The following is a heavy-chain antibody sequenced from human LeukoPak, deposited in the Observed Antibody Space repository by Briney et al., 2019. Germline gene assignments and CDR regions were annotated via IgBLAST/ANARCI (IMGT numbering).Heavy chain of an antibody. CDR1: GFTFSSYG. Sequence: PGGSLRLSCAASGFTFSSYGMHWVRQAPGKGLEWVAVIWYDGGNKYYADSVKGRFTISRDNSKNTLYLQMNSLRAEDTAVYYCARDPASIAVAEDAFDIWGQGTMVTVSS. J-gene: IGHJ3*02. CDR2: IWYDGGNK. V-gene: IGHV3-33*01. D-gene: IGHD6-19*01. CDR3: ARDPASIAVAEDAFDI.